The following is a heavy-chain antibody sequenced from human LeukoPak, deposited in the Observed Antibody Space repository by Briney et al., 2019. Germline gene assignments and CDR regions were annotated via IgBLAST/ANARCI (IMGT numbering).Heavy chain of an antibody. CDR3: AIGRLRKGYDSSGPHYYYYSMDV. CDR1: RYTFTGYY. J-gene: IGHJ6*02. V-gene: IGHV1-2*02. D-gene: IGHD3-22*01. CDR2: INPNGGGT. Sequence: GASVKVSCKASRYTFTGYYMPWVRQAPGHGLGWMGWINPNGGGTNYAQQFKGRVTMTRDTSIRTAYMELSKLRSDTTAVYYCAIGRLRKGYDSSGPHYYYYSMDVWGQGTTVTVSS.